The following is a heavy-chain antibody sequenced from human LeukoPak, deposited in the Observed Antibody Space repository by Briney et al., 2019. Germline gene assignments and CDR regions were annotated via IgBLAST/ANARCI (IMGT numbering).Heavy chain of an antibody. D-gene: IGHD3-10*01. J-gene: IGHJ4*02. V-gene: IGHV4-4*07. CDR3: ARAPMVRGVIPYFDY. CDR2: IYTSGST. Sequence: SETLSLTCTVSGGSISSYYWSWIRQPAGKGLEWIGRIYTSGSTNYNPSLKSRVTMSVDTSKNQFSLKLSSVTAADTVVYYCARAPMVRGVIPYFDYWGQGTLVTVSS. CDR1: GGSISSYY.